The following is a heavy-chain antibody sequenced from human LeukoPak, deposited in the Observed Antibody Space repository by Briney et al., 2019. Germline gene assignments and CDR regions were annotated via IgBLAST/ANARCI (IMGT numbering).Heavy chain of an antibody. CDR3: ARDSGSYFHDAFDI. D-gene: IGHD1-26*01. V-gene: IGHV1-2*02. CDR2: INPNSGGT. Sequence: ASLKVSCKASGYSFTGYYMCWVRQGPGQGLEWMGWINPNSGGTNYAQKFQGRVTMTGDTSISTVYMELSRLTSDDAAVYYCARDSGSYFHDAFDIWGQGTMVTVSS. J-gene: IGHJ3*02. CDR1: GYSFTGYY.